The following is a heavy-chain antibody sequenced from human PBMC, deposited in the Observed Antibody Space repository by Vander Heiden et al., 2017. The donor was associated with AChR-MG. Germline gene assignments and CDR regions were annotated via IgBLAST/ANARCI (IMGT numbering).Heavy chain of an antibody. J-gene: IGHJ6*02. D-gene: IGHD1-7*01. CDR2: INHSGST. V-gene: IGHV4-34*01. CDR1: GGSFSGYY. Sequence: QVQLQQWGAGLLKPSETLSLTCAVYGGSFSGYYWRWIRQPPGKGLEWIGEINHSGSTNYNPSLKSRVTISVDTSKNQFSLKLSSVTAADTAVYYCARGITGTTWYLLTYYGMDVWGQGTTVTVSS. CDR3: ARGITGTTWYLLTYYGMDV.